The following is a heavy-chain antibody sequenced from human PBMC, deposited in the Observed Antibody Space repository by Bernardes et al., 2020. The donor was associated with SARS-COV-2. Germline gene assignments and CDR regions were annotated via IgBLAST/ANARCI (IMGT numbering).Heavy chain of an antibody. CDR3: ARAGQYYFEY. V-gene: IGHV3-74*01. CDR1: GFSFSTSW. CDR2: INSDGSVI. Sequence: GGSLRLSCPASGFSFSTSWVHWVRQTPGKGLVWVSRINSDGSVIDYADSVKGRFTISRANAKNTLYLQMNSLRVDDTTVYYCARAGQYYFEYWGQGTLVTVSS. J-gene: IGHJ4*02.